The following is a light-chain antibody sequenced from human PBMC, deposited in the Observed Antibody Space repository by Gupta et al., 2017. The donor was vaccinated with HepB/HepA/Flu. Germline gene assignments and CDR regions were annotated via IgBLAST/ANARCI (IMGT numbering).Light chain of an antibody. CDR2: DVN. CDR1: SSDIGGYNH. CDR3: CSYGGSYSFWV. J-gene: IGLJ3*02. V-gene: IGLV2-11*01. Sequence: QSALTQPRSVSGSPGQSVTISCTGTSSDIGGYNHVSWYQQHPSKVPKVMIYDVNKRPSGVPDRFSGSKSGNTASLTISGLQAEDEADYYCCSYGGSYSFWVFGGGTKLTVL.